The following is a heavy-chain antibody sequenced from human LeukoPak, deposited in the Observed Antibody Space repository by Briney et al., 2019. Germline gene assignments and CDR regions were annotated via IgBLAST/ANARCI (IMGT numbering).Heavy chain of an antibody. CDR1: GFTFRSYG. Sequence: GGYLRLSCAASGFTFRSYGMHRVRQAPGKGLEWVAVISYAGSNKYYADSVKGRVTISRDNSKNTLYLQMNSLRAEDKAVYYCAKDRGDYWGQGTLVTLSS. CDR3: AKDRGDY. CDR2: ISYAGSNK. V-gene: IGHV3-30*18. D-gene: IGHD3-10*01. J-gene: IGHJ4*02.